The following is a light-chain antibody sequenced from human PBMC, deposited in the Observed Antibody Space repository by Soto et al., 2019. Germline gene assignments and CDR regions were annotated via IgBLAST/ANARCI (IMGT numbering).Light chain of an antibody. CDR3: AAWDDSLSGRV. CDR1: SSDVGGYNY. Sequence: QSVLTQPRSVSGSPGQSVTISCTGTSSDVGGYNYVSWYQNHPDKAPKLLIYDVIKRPSGVPDRFSGSTSGNTASLDISGLRSEDEADYYCAAWDDSLSGRVFGGGTKLTVL. J-gene: IGLJ3*02. V-gene: IGLV2-11*01. CDR2: DVI.